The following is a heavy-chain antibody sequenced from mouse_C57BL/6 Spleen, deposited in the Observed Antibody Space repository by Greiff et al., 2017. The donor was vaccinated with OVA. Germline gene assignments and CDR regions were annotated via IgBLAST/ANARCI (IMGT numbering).Heavy chain of an antibody. J-gene: IGHJ2*01. Sequence: EVHLVESGGGLVKPGGSLKLSCAASGFTFSDYGMHWVRQAPEKGLEWVAYISSGSSTIYYADTVKGRFTISRDNAKNTLFLQMTSLRSEDTAMYYCARRYYGRGYFDYWGQGTTLTVSS. CDR2: ISSGSSTI. CDR3: ARRYYGRGYFDY. CDR1: GFTFSDYG. D-gene: IGHD1-1*01. V-gene: IGHV5-17*01.